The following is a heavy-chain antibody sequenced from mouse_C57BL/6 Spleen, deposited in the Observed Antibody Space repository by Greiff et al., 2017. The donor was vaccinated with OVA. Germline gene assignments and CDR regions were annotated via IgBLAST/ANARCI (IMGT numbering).Heavy chain of an antibody. Sequence: QVQLKQSGPELVKPGASVKISCKASGYAFSSSWMNWVKQRPGKGLEWIGRIYPGDGDTNYNGKCKGKATLTADKSSSTAYMQLSSLTSEDSAVYFCARCGYHYAMDYWGQGTSVTVSS. D-gene: IGHD2-2*01. CDR1: GYAFSSSW. CDR2: IYPGDGDT. CDR3: ARCGYHYAMDY. J-gene: IGHJ4*01. V-gene: IGHV1-82*01.